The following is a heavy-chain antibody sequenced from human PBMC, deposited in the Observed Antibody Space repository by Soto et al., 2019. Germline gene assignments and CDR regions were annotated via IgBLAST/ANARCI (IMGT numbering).Heavy chain of an antibody. Sequence: GGSLRLSCAASGFTFNIYAMTWVRQAPGKGLEWVSTTGATGRTTYYADSVKGRFTVSRDNSKNTLVLQMSNLRAEDTAVYYCATVHNTSRSFDYWGQGTLVTVSS. CDR1: GFTFNIYA. V-gene: IGHV3-23*01. CDR3: ATVHNTSRSFDY. CDR2: TGATGRTT. D-gene: IGHD1-20*01. J-gene: IGHJ4*02.